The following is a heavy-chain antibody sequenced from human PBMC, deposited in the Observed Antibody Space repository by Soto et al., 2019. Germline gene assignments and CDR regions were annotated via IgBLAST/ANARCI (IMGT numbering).Heavy chain of an antibody. J-gene: IGHJ5*02. V-gene: IGHV4-59*01. Sequence: SETLSLTCTVSGGSISNYYWSWIRQPPGKGLEWIGYIYYSGSTNYNPSLKSRITISVDTSKNQFSLKLSSVTAADTALFYCAMNYVGGSYRYVSSGFDPWGQGTLVTVS. D-gene: IGHD3-16*02. CDR2: IYYSGST. CDR1: GGSISNYY. CDR3: AMNYVGGSYRYVSSGFDP.